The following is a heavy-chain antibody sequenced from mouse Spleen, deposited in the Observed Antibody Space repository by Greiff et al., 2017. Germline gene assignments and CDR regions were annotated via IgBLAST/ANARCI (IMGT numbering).Heavy chain of an antibody. CDR1: GYTFTSYW. CDR2: IYPGSGST. J-gene: IGHJ2*01. Sequence: LQQPGSELVRPGASVKLSCKASGYTFTSYWMHWVKQRPGQGLEWIGNIYPGSGSTNYDEKFKSKATLTVDTSSSTAYMQLSSLTSEDSAVYYCTRSEETGNFDYWGQGTTLTVSS. CDR3: TRSEETGNFDY. V-gene: IGHV1S22*01. D-gene: IGHD4-1*01.